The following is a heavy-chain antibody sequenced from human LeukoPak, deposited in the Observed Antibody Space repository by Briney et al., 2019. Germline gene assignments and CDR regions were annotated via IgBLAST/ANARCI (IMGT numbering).Heavy chain of an antibody. Sequence: GGSLRLSCAASGFTFSSYAMSWVRQAPGKGLEWVSAISGSGGSTYYADSVKGRFTISRDNSKNTLYLQINSLRAEDTAVYYCAKAFPEWEQTDYFDYWGQGTLVTVSS. CDR3: AKAFPEWEQTDYFDY. CDR1: GFTFSSYA. CDR2: ISGSGGST. V-gene: IGHV3-23*01. D-gene: IGHD1-26*01. J-gene: IGHJ4*02.